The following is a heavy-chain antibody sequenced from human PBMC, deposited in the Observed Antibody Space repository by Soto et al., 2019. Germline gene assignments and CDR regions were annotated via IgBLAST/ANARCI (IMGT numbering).Heavy chain of an antibody. D-gene: IGHD1-26*01. CDR1: GGGVSSNSAA. V-gene: IGHV6-1*01. Sequence: QSRSLTGAMSGGGVSSNSAAWDWIRQSPSRGLXWLXXTXXRXXXXXDXXVSVKSRITINPDTSKNQFSLQLNSVTPEDTAVYYCARDRGWELLAYWGQGTLVTASS. J-gene: IGHJ4*02. CDR3: ARDRGWELLAY. CDR2: TXXRXXXXX.